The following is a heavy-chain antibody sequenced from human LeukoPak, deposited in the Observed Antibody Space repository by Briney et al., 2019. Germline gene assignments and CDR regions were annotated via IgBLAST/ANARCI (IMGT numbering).Heavy chain of an antibody. CDR1: GFTFSSYA. D-gene: IGHD5-12*01. J-gene: IGHJ1*01. Sequence: GGSLRLSCAASGFTFSSYAMSWVRQAPGKGLEWVSAISGSGGSTYYADSVKGRFTISSDNSKNTLYVQMNSLRAEDTAVYYCATVATIPYFQHWGQGTLVTVSS. V-gene: IGHV3-23*01. CDR3: ATVATIPYFQH. CDR2: ISGSGGST.